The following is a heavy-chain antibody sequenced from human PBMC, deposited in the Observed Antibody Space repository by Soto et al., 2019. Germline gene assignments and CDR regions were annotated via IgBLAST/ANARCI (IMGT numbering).Heavy chain of an antibody. D-gene: IGHD6-13*01. V-gene: IGHV4-34*01. CDR1: CGSFSGYY. CDR3: ARYSVLAAAGTSRGLDY. Sequence: SSETLSLTCAVYCGSFSGYYWSWIRQPPGKGLEWIGEINHSGSTNYNPSLKSRVTISVDTSKYQFSLKLSSVTAADTAVYYCARYSVLAAAGTSRGLDYWGQGTLVTVSS. CDR2: INHSGST. J-gene: IGHJ4*02.